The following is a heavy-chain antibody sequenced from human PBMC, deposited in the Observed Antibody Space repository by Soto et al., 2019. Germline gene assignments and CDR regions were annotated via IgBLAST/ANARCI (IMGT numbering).Heavy chain of an antibody. CDR1: GGTFSSYA. CDR2: IIPIFGTA. V-gene: IGHV1-69*13. Sequence: ASVKVSCKASGGTFSSYAISWVRQAPGQGLEWMGGIIPIFGTANYAQKFQGRVTITADESTSTAYMELSSLRSEDTAVYYCARDLKVRSSSWYVNNWFDPWGQGTLVTVYS. D-gene: IGHD6-13*01. CDR3: ARDLKVRSSSWYVNNWFDP. J-gene: IGHJ5*02.